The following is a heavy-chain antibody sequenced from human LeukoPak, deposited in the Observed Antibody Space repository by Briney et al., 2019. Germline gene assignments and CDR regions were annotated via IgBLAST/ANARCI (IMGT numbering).Heavy chain of an antibody. D-gene: IGHD2-21*02. CDR2: IPYDGSNK. V-gene: IGHV3-30*04. CDR3: AKGGDWVDV. CDR1: GFTFSSYA. Sequence: PGRSLRLSCAASGFTFSSYAMHWVRQAPGKGLEWVAVIPYDGSNKYYADSVKGRFTISRDNSKNTLYLQMNSLRAEDTAVYYCAKGGDWVDVRGQGTTVTVSS. J-gene: IGHJ6*02.